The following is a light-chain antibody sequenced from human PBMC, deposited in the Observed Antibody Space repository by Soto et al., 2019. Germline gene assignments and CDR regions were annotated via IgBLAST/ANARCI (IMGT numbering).Light chain of an antibody. V-gene: IGLV1-40*01. CDR2: GNS. CDR3: QSYDSRLSGSEV. J-gene: IGLJ1*01. CDR1: SSNIGAGYD. Sequence: QSVLTQLSAVSGARGQRVTISCTGSSSNIGAGYDVHWYQQLPGTAPKLLIYGNSNRPSGVPDRFSGSKSGSSASLAITGLQAEDEADYYCQSYDSRLSGSEVFGTGTKVTVL.